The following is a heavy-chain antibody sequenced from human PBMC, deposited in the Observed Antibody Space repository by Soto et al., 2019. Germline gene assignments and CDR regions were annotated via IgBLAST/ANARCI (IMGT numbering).Heavy chain of an antibody. CDR3: ARVRVVITMYYGMDV. CDR2: ITPIFGTA. Sequence: ASVKVSCKASGGTFSSYAISWVRQAPGQGLEWMGGITPIFGTANYAQKFQGRVTITADESTSTAYMELSSLRSEDTAVYYCARVRVVITMYYGMDVWGQGTTVTVSS. CDR1: GGTFSSYA. J-gene: IGHJ6*02. V-gene: IGHV1-69*13. D-gene: IGHD3-22*01.